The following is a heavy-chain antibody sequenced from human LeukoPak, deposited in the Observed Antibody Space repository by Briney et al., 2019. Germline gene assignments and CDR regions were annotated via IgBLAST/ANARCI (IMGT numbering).Heavy chain of an antibody. D-gene: IGHD3-22*01. Sequence: PGRSLRLSCAASGFTFSSYAMHWVRQAPGKGLEWVSYISSSSSTIYYADSVKGRFTISRDNAKNSLYLQMNSLRAEDTAVYYCARAPYYYDSSGYWGVPHSGGQGPLVTVSS. CDR2: ISSSSSTI. J-gene: IGHJ5*01. CDR1: GFTFSSYA. V-gene: IGHV3-48*01. CDR3: ARAPYYYDSSGYWGVPHS.